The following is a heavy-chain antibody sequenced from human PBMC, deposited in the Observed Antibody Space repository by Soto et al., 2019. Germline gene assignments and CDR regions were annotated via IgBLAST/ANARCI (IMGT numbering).Heavy chain of an antibody. Sequence: CGVAGGTSGGYAVSWVRQAPGKGLEWVSAISGSGGSTYYADSVKGRFTISRDNSKNTLYLQMNSLRAEDTAVYYCAKDRGIGWFDPWGQGTLVTVS. CDR1: GGTSGGYA. J-gene: IGHJ5*02. V-gene: IGHV3-23*01. D-gene: IGHD3-10*01. CDR2: ISGSGGST. CDR3: AKDRGIGWFDP.